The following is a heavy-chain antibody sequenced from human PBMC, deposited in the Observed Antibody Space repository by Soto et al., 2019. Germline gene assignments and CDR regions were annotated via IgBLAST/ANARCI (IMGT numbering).Heavy chain of an antibody. D-gene: IGHD2-8*01. J-gene: IGHJ1*01. CDR1: GFTFSNAW. Sequence: GGSLRLSCAASGFTFSNAWMSWVRQAPGKGLEWVGRIKSKTDGGTTDYAAPVKGRFTISRDESKNTLYLQMNSLKTEDTAVYYCTTGGDCTNGVCYPEYFQHWGQGTLVTVSS. CDR3: TTGGDCTNGVCYPEYFQH. CDR2: IKSKTDGGTT. V-gene: IGHV3-15*01.